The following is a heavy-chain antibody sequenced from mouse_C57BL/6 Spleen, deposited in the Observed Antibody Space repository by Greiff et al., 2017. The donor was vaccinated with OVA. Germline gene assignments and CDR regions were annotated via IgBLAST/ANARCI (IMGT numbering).Heavy chain of an antibody. Sequence: EVQLVESGGGLVKPGGSLKLSCPASGFTFSSYTMSWVRQTPEQRLEWVATISGGGGNTSSPAFVTGRFTISRDNAKNTLYLQMSSLRYEDTALYYCAGHYYYGSSYNCVDYWGQGTTLTVSS. CDR2: ISGGGGNT. CDR1: GFTFSSYT. CDR3: AGHYYYGSSYNCVDY. D-gene: IGHD1-1*01. V-gene: IGHV5-9*01. J-gene: IGHJ2*01.